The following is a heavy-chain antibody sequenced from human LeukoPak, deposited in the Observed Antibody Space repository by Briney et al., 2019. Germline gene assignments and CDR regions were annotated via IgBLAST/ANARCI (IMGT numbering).Heavy chain of an antibody. J-gene: IGHJ4*02. D-gene: IGHD4-17*01. CDR1: GVSFSTYD. CDR2: VNHSGYT. CDR3: ARQLYGSDY. V-gene: IGHV4-34*01. Sequence: PSETLSLTCDVSGVSFSTYDWSWIRQSPEQGLEWIGEVNHSGYTNYNPSLKGRVTISVDTSKNQISLKLSSVTAADTAVYYCARQLYGSDYWGQGTLVTVSS.